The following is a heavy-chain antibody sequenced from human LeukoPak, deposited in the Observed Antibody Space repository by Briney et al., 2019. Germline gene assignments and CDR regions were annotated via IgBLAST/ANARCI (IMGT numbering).Heavy chain of an antibody. V-gene: IGHV3-21*06. CDR3: VRERFHGSGAPKFDF. D-gene: IGHD3-10*01. CDR1: GFTFNTYS. Sequence: GGSLRLSCEASGFTFNTYSMNWARQAPGKGLEWVSSIDSSGGYMFYADSVKGRFIISRDNAKNSLHLQVNSLRAEDTAVYYCVRERFHGSGAPKFDFWGQGTLVTVSS. CDR2: IDSSGGYM. J-gene: IGHJ4*02.